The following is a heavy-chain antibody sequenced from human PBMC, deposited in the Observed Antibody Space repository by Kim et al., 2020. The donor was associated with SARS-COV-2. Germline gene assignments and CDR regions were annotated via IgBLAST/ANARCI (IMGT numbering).Heavy chain of an antibody. D-gene: IGHD6-19*01. Sequence: DSVKGRFTISRDNAKNSLYLQMNSLSAEDTAVYYCGTARQWLDHDAFDIWGQGTMVTVSS. CDR3: GTARQWLDHDAFDI. J-gene: IGHJ3*02. V-gene: IGHV3-48*03.